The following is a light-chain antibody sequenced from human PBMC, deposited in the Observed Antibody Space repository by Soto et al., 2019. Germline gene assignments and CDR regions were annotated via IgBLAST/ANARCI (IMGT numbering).Light chain of an antibody. CDR2: SNN. CDR3: AAWYDSLNGYV. J-gene: IGLJ1*01. CDR1: SSNIGSNT. V-gene: IGLV1-44*01. Sequence: QSVLTQPPSASGTPGQRGTMSCSGGSSNIGSNTVNWYQQLPGTAPKLLIYSNNQRPSGVPDRFSGSKSGTSASLANSGLQSEDEADYYCAAWYDSLNGYVFGTGTKVTVL.